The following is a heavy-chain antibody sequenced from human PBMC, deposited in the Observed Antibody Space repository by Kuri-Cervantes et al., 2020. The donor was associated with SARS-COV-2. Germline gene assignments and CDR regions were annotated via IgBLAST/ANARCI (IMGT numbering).Heavy chain of an antibody. CDR3: ARTPAFWSGYYPAWFDP. V-gene: IGHV2-5*05. Sequence: SGPTLVKPTQTLTLTCTFSGFSLSTSGVGVGWIRQPPGKALEWLALIYWDDDKRYGPSLKSRLTITKDTSKNQVVLTMTNMDPVDTATYYCARTPAFWSGYYPAWFDPWGQGTLVTVSS. J-gene: IGHJ5*02. CDR1: GFSLSTSGVG. CDR2: IYWDDDK. D-gene: IGHD3-3*01.